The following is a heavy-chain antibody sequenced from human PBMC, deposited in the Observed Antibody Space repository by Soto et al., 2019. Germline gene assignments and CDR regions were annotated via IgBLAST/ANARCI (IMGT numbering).Heavy chain of an antibody. V-gene: IGHV3-21*04. Sequence: GGSLRLSCAASGFTFSSYSMNWVRQAPGKGLEWVSSISSSSSYIYYADSVKGRFSISRENSKKTLYLQMNSLRVEDTAIYYCASKLTFGGSSDYWGQGTMVTVSS. CDR1: GFTFSSYS. D-gene: IGHD3-16*01. CDR3: ASKLTFGGSSDY. J-gene: IGHJ4*02. CDR2: ISSSSSYI.